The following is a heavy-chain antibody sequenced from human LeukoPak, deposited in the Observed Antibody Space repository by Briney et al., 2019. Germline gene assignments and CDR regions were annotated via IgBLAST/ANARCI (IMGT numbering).Heavy chain of an antibody. D-gene: IGHD2-21*02. CDR1: GGTFSSYA. CDR2: LIPIFGTA. J-gene: IGHJ4*02. CDR3: ARDSDYGVVTAILRD. V-gene: IGHV1-69*13. Sequence: SVKVSCKASGGTFSSYAISWVRQAPGQGLEWMGGLIPIFGTANYAQKFQGRVTLTADESTSTAYMELSSLRSEDTAVYYCARDSDYGVVTAILRDWGQGTLVTVSS.